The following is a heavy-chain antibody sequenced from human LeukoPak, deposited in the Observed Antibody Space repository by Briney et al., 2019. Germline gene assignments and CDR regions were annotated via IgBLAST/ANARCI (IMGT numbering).Heavy chain of an antibody. CDR2: IYYGGST. Sequence: SETLSLTCTVSGGSISSYYWSWIRQPPGKGLEWIGYIYYGGSTDYNPSLKSRVTILVDTSKNQFSLKLSSVTAADTAVYYCAKITSGWKEYYFDYWGQGTLVTVSS. D-gene: IGHD6-19*01. CDR3: AKITSGWKEYYFDY. CDR1: GGSISSYY. V-gene: IGHV4-59*01. J-gene: IGHJ4*02.